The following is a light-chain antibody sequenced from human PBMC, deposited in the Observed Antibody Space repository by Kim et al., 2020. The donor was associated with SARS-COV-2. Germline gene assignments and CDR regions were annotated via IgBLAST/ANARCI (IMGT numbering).Light chain of an antibody. Sequence: VSPGERATLSCRASQSVSSDLAWYQQKPGHAPRLLIYGASTRATGIPARFSGSGSGTEFTLTISSLQSEDFALYYCQQYKNSPLTFGGGTKVDIK. V-gene: IGKV3-15*01. CDR2: GAS. J-gene: IGKJ4*01. CDR3: QQYKNSPLT. CDR1: QSVSSD.